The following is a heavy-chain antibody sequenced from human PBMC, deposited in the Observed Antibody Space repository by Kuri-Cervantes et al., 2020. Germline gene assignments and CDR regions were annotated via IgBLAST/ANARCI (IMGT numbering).Heavy chain of an antibody. J-gene: IGHJ4*02. CDR2: ISTYSTDT. D-gene: IGHD3-16*02. CDR1: GYTFTSYS. Sequence: ASVKVSCKASGYTFTSYSITWVRQAPGQGLEWMGWISTYSTDTVYARKFQGRVTVSKDTSTSTVYMELRSLRSDDTAVYYCARDHVMITFGGDIPFTEDYWGQGTLVTVSS. CDR3: ARDHVMITFGGDIPFTEDY. V-gene: IGHV1-18*01.